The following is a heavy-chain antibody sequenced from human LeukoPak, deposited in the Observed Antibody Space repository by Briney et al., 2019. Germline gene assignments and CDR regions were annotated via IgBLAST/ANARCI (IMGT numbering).Heavy chain of an antibody. V-gene: IGHV3-30-3*01. CDR3: ARGGPTGALDY. J-gene: IGHJ4*03. Sequence: GGSLRLSCAASGFTFSSYAMHWVRQAPGKGLEWVAVISYDGSNKYYADSVKGRFTIARDNAMNSLYLQMNSLRAEDTALYYCARGGPTGALDYWGQGTTVTVSS. D-gene: IGHD7-27*01. CDR2: ISYDGSNK. CDR1: GFTFSSYA.